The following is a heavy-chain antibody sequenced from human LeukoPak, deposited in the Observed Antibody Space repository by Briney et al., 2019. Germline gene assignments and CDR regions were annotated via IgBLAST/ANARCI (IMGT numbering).Heavy chain of an antibody. J-gene: IGHJ4*02. D-gene: IGHD1-26*01. V-gene: IGHV1-8*02. CDR1: GYTFTSYD. CDR2: MNPNSGNT. Sequence: ASVKVSCKASGYTFTSYDINWVRQATGQGLEWMGWMNPNSGNTGYAQKLQGRVTMTTDTSTSTAYMELRSLRSDDTAVYYCARDESSGSYDNWGQGTLVTVSS. CDR3: ARDESSGSYDN.